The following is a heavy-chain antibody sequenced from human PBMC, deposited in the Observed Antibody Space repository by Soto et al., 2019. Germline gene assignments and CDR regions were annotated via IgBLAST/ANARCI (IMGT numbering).Heavy chain of an antibody. CDR3: ARVVYDFWSGYYYVGGMDV. V-gene: IGHV3-74*01. Sequence: PGGSLRLSCAASGFTFSSYWMHWVRQAPGKGLVWVSRINSDGSSTSYADSVKGRFTISRDNAKNTLYLQMNSLRAEDTAVYYCARVVYDFWSGYYYVGGMDVWGQGTTVTVS. CDR2: INSDGSST. CDR1: GFTFSSYW. D-gene: IGHD3-3*01. J-gene: IGHJ6*02.